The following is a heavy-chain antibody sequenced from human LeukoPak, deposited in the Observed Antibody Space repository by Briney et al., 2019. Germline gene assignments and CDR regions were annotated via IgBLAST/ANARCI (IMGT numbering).Heavy chain of an antibody. J-gene: IGHJ4*02. D-gene: IGHD1-26*01. Sequence: SETLSLTCTVSGGSISSYYWSWIRQPPGEGLEWIGYIYYSGSTNYNPSLKSRVTISVDTSKNQFSLKLSSVTAADTAVYYCARQGGSYSNFDYWGQGTPVTVSS. CDR1: GGSISSYY. V-gene: IGHV4-59*08. CDR3: ARQGGSYSNFDY. CDR2: IYYSGST.